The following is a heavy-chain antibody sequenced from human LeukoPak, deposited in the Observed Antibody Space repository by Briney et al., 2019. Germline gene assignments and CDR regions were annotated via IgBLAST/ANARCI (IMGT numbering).Heavy chain of an antibody. J-gene: IGHJ4*02. V-gene: IGHV1-46*03. D-gene: IGHD1-1*01. Sequence: ASVKVSCKASGYTFTSYYMHWVRQAPGQGLEWMGIINPSGGSTSLAQKFQGRVTLTRDTSTSTVYMELSSLRSEDTAVYFCAREGWKYLDYWGQGTLVTVSS. CDR3: AREGWKYLDY. CDR1: GYTFTSYY. CDR2: INPSGGST.